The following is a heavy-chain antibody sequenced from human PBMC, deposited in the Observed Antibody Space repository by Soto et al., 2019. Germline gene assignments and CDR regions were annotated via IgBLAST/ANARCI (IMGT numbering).Heavy chain of an antibody. CDR3: ATWYSYAYD. CDR1: GVTTSRYE. J-gene: IGHJ4*02. V-gene: IGHV3-7*03. CDR2: IRHDDSEI. Sequence: GGSLRLSCVDSGVTTSRYEMSNFEVNWVRQVPGKGLEWVANIRHDDSEIYYVDSVKGRFTIFRDNARQSFFLQMNSLRVEDTATYYCATWYSYAYDWGQGTLVTVSS. D-gene: IGHD3-16*01.